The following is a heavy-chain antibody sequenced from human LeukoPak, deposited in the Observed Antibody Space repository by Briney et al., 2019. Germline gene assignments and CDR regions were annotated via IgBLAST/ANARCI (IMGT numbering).Heavy chain of an antibody. J-gene: IGHJ4*02. D-gene: IGHD5/OR15-5a*01. V-gene: IGHV4-30-2*01. CDR2: IYHSGST. CDR1: GGSISSGGYY. CDR3: ARTNTIVYYFDY. Sequence: SETLSLTCTVSGGSISSGGYYWSWIRQPPGKGLEWIGYIYHSGSTYYNPSLKSRVTISVDTSKNQFSLKLSSVTAADTAVYYCARTNTIVYYFDYWGQGTLVTVSS.